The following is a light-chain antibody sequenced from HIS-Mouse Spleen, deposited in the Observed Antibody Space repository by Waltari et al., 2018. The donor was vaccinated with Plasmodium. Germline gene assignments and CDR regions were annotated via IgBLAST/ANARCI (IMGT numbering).Light chain of an antibody. CDR3: QQRSNWPRVLT. CDR1: QSVSSY. J-gene: IGKJ4*01. V-gene: IGKV3-11*01. CDR2: DAS. Sequence: IVLTQSPAPLSLSPGERAPLSCRASQSVSSYLAWYQQKPGQAPRLLIYDASNRATGIPARFSGSGSGTDFTLTISSLEPEDFAVYYCQQRSNWPRVLTFGGGTKVEIK.